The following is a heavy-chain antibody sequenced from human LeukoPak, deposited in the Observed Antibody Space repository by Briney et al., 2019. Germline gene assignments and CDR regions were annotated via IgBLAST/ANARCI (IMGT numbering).Heavy chain of an antibody. CDR2: IYYSGNT. CDR1: GGSISSYY. CDR3: ARDIGGATYFDY. V-gene: IGHV4-59*01. J-gene: IGHJ4*02. D-gene: IGHD1-26*01. Sequence: PSETLSLTCTVSGGSISSYYWSWIRQPPGKGLEWIGHIYYSGNTNYNPSLKSRVTISVDTSENQFSLKLSSVTAADTAAYYCARDIGGATYFDYWGQGTLVTVSS.